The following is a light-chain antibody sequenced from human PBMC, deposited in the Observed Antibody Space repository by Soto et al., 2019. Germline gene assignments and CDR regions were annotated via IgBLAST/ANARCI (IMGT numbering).Light chain of an antibody. Sequence: QSALTQPASVSGPPGQSITISCTGTSSDVGGYNYVSWYQQHPGKAPKIIIYEVTNRPSGVSNRFSGSKSGNTASLTISGLQAEDDADYYCSSFTSRFTFNYIFGTGTKVTVL. V-gene: IGLV2-14*01. CDR1: SSDVGGYNY. J-gene: IGLJ1*01. CDR3: SSFTSRFTFNYI. CDR2: EVT.